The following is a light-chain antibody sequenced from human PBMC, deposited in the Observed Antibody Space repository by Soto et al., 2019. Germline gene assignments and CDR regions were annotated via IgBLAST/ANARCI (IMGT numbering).Light chain of an antibody. J-gene: IGKJ1*01. CDR2: GAS. CDR3: QQYDNSPWT. CDR1: QSVSNSY. Sequence: EIVLTQSPATLSVSPGERATLSCRASQSVSNSYLAWYQQKPGQAPSLLIYGASSRATGIPDRFSGSGSGTDFTLTISRLEPEDFAVYYCQQYDNSPWTFGQGTKVEVK. V-gene: IGKV3-20*01.